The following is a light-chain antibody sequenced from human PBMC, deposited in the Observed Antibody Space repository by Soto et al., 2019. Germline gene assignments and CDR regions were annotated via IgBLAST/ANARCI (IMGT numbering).Light chain of an antibody. CDR2: GVS. CDR3: QQYGISPLT. J-gene: IGKJ1*01. V-gene: IGKV3-20*01. Sequence: EIVLTQSPGTLSLSPGDRATLSCRASQSVSSSYLAWYQQKPGQAPRLLIYGVSSRATGIPDRFSGSGSGTDFTLTISRLEPEDFAVYYCQQYGISPLTFGQGTKVDIK. CDR1: QSVSSSY.